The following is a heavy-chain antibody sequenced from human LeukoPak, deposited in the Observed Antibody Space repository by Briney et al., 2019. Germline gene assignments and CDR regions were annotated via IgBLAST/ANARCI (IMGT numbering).Heavy chain of an antibody. CDR3: ARDNGWLQLTYFDY. CDR1: GFTFSSYS. V-gene: IGHV3-48*01. CDR2: ISSSSSTI. D-gene: IGHD5-24*01. J-gene: IGHJ4*02. Sequence: GGSLRLSCAASGFTFSSYSMNWVRQAPGKGLEWVSYISSSSSTIYYADSVKGRFTISRDNAKNSLYLQMNSLRAEDTAVYYCARDNGWLQLTYFDYWGQGTLVTVSS.